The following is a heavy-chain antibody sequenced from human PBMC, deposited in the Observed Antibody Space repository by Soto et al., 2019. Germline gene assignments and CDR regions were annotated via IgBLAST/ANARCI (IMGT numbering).Heavy chain of an antibody. Sequence: PGESLKISCNGSGYSFTRYWISWVRQMPGKGLEWMGRIDPSDSYTNYSPSFQGHVTISADKSIMTSYLQWSRLKASDSGVYYCTKVSPKGWQFTHWFYSRGLGSLVTVSA. V-gene: IGHV5-10-1*01. CDR3: TKVSPKGWQFTHWFYS. D-gene: IGHD2-15*01. J-gene: IGHJ5*01. CDR2: IDPSDSYT. CDR1: GYSFTRYW.